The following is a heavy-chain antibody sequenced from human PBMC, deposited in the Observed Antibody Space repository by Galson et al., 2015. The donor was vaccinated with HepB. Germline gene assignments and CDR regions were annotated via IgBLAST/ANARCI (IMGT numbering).Heavy chain of an antibody. Sequence: SLRLSCAASGFTFSTYGMHWVRQAPGKGLEWVALISYDGSNKNYADSVKGRFTISRDNSKNTLYLQMNSLRAEDTAIYYCAKVNFYCSSTSCYMDHWGQGILVTVSS. D-gene: IGHD2-2*02. CDR3: AKVNFYCSSTSCYMDH. J-gene: IGHJ4*02. V-gene: IGHV3-30*18. CDR1: GFTFSTYG. CDR2: ISYDGSNK.